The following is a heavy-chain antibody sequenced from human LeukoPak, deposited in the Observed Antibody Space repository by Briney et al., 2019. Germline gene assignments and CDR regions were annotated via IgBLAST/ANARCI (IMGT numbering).Heavy chain of an antibody. D-gene: IGHD2-2*01. J-gene: IGHJ4*02. CDR3: VRWGVTAGMQD. CDR2: INPAGRDT. Sequence: GGSLRLSCEGSGFTFSDYWMGWVRQAPGKGLEWVANINPAGRDTYYVDSVKGRFTISRDNVKKSTFLQMNSLRVEETAFCRCVRWGVTAGMQDWGQGTLVTVSS. V-gene: IGHV3-7*01. CDR1: GFTFSDYW.